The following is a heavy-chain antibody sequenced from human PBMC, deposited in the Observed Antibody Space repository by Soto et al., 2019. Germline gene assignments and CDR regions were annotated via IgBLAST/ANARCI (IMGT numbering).Heavy chain of an antibody. CDR2: IHSTRSP. CDR1: GDSVSKYY. J-gene: IGHJ5*02. V-gene: IGHV4-4*07. D-gene: IGHD4-17*01. Sequence: QVQLQESGPGLVKPSETLSLTCTVSGDSVSKYYWNWIRQPAGKGLEWIGRIHSTRSPNYNPSLKSRVTMSVETSTNQFSLKLNLTSVTAADTAVYYCARSPAYGDYANLDPGGQGTLVTVSS. CDR3: ARSPAYGDYANLDP.